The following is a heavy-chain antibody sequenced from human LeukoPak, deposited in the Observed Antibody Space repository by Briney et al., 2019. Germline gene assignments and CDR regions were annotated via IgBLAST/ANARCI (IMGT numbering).Heavy chain of an antibody. D-gene: IGHD1-1*01. J-gene: IGHJ4*02. V-gene: IGHV3-23*01. CDR3: AKENNWNVFDY. Sequence: GGSLRLSCAASGFTVSSNYMSWVRQAPGKGLEWVSAISGSGGSTYYADSVKGRFTISRDNSKNTLYLQMNSLRAEDTAVYYCAKENNWNVFDYWGQGTLVTVSS. CDR2: ISGSGGST. CDR1: GFTVSSNY.